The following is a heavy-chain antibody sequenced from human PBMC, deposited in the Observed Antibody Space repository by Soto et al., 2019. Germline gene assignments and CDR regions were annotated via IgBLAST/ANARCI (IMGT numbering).Heavy chain of an antibody. CDR2: VHYSGST. CDR1: NGSIINYY. J-gene: IGHJ4*02. CDR3: ARAPRDAIPDY. D-gene: IGHD2-2*01. V-gene: IGHV4-59*01. Sequence: SETVSLTCTFSNGSIINYYWTWIRQPPGKGLEWIGFVHYSGSTNYNPSLKSRVTISLHTSKNQFSLKLSSVTTADTAVYYCARAPRDAIPDYWGQGTLVTVSS.